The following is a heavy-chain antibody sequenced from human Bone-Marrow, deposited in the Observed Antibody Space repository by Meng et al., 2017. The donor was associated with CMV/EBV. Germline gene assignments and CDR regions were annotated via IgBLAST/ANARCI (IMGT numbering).Heavy chain of an antibody. CDR2: MNPNSGNT. J-gene: IGHJ4*02. Sequence: ASVKVSCKASGYTFTSYDINWVRQATGQGLEWMGWMNPNSGNTGYAQKFQGRVTMTRNTSLSTAYMELSSLRSAETAVYYCATNYGILTGYYRGYYFDYWGQGTLVTVSS. D-gene: IGHD3-9*01. CDR3: ATNYGILTGYYRGYYFDY. V-gene: IGHV1-8*01. CDR1: GYTFTSYD.